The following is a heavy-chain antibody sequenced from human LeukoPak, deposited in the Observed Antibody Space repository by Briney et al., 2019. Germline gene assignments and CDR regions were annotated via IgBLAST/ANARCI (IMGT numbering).Heavy chain of an antibody. J-gene: IGHJ4*01. Sequence: GGSLRLSCEASRFTYVSYAMTWARQAPGKGLEWVSSFGGSGAAPYYADSVKGRFTVSADNSKNTLYLQMNSLRAEDTAVYYCARGGMVRGANLSVYFDYWGQGTLVTVSS. CDR2: FGGSGAAP. V-gene: IGHV3-23*01. D-gene: IGHD3-10*01. CDR1: RFTYVSYA. CDR3: ARGGMVRGANLSVYFDY.